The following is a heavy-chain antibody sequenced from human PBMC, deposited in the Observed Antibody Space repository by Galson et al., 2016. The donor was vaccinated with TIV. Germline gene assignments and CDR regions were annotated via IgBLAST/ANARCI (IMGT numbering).Heavy chain of an antibody. D-gene: IGHD2/OR15-2a*01. J-gene: IGHJ4*02. CDR2: FDPEVSKT. V-gene: IGHV1-24*01. CDR3: ATVAWFPGLSLDN. CDR1: GNSLTELV. Sequence: SVKVSCKVSGNSLTELVMHWVRQAPGKGLEWMGGFDPEVSKTVYARKFQGRVTMTADTYRDTAYMELGSLRIEDTAVYYCATVAWFPGLSLDNWGQGTLVTVFS.